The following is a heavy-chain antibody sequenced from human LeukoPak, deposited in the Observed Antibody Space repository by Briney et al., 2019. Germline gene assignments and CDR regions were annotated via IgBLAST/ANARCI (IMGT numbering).Heavy chain of an antibody. Sequence: GGSLRLSCAASGFTFSSYGMHWVRQAPGKGLEWVAVISYDESNKYYADSVKGRFTISRDNSKNTLYLQMNSLRAEDTAVYYCAKEYGPTYVPPDYWGQGTLVTVSS. V-gene: IGHV3-30*18. D-gene: IGHD4/OR15-4a*01. CDR1: GFTFSSYG. CDR2: ISYDESNK. CDR3: AKEYGPTYVPPDY. J-gene: IGHJ4*02.